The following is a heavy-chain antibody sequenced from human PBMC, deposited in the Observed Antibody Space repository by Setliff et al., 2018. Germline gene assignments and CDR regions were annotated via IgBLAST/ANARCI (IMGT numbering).Heavy chain of an antibody. CDR1: GSSISSSNYY. D-gene: IGHD5-18*01. CDR2: IYYSGDT. V-gene: IGHV4-39*01. J-gene: IGHJ6*03. CDR3: ARVGPTGYSYGSHYYYYMDV. Sequence: SETLSLTCTVSGSSISSSNYYWGWIRQPPEKGLEWIGSIYYSGDTYYNPSLKSRVTISVDTSKNQFSLNLSSVTAADTAVYYCARVGPTGYSYGSHYYYYMDVWGKGTTVTVSS.